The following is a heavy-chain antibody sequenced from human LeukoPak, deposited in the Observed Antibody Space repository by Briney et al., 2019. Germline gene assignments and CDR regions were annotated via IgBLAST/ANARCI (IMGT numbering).Heavy chain of an antibody. V-gene: IGHV4-30-2*05. CDR2: VYFGDVT. D-gene: IGHD4-17*01. CDR1: GGSISSGGYS. J-gene: IGHJ3*02. CDR3: ATYDYGEEDAFDI. Sequence: SETLSLTCAVSGGSISSGGYSWSWIRQPPGKALEWVGYVYFGDVTDYTPSLKSRASISLDTSKNQFSLRLSSVTAADTAIYYCATYDYGEEDAFDIWGQGTMVTVSS.